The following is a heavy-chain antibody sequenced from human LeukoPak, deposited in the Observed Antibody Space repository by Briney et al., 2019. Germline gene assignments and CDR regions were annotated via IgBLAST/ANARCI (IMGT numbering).Heavy chain of an antibody. J-gene: IGHJ3*02. CDR1: GRSLIGSSYF. V-gene: IGHV4-39*01. CDR2: IHYSGST. CDR3: AREITTIAPVAFDI. Sequence: SETLSLTCTVSGRSLIGSSYFWGWSRQPPGRGLEWIGSIHYSGSTSYNPSLKSRITISVDTSKNQISLKLSSVTAADTAVYYCAREITTIAPVAFDIWGQGTMVTVSP. D-gene: IGHD3-22*01.